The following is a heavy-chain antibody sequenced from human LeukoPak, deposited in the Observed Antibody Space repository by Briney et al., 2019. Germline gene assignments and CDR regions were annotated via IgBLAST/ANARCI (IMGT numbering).Heavy chain of an antibody. D-gene: IGHD4-17*01. CDR3: ATPRGTVTTGAVY. CDR2: ISSSGIST. V-gene: IGHV3-23*01. Sequence: GGPLRLSCVASGVTLSRHAMSWVRQAPGKGLEWVSAISSSGISTYYADAVKGRFTISRDNSKNTLYLQMNNLRAEDTAVYYCATPRGTVTTGAVYWGQGTLVTVSS. CDR1: GVTLSRHA. J-gene: IGHJ4*02.